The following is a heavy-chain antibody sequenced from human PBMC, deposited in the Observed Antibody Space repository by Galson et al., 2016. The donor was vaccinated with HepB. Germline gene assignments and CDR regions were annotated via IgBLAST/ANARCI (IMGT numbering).Heavy chain of an antibody. CDR3: AHRRVVVVPTAPYFFDY. CDR2: VYWDDGK. J-gene: IGHJ4*02. D-gene: IGHD2-2*01. Sequence: PALVKPTQTLTLTCTFSGFSLSTDGVGVGWIRQPPGKALEWLAVVYWDDGKRISPSLSSRLTITKDTSKNQVVLRMTNMHPVDTATYYCAHRRVVVVPTAPYFFDYWGQGTLVTVSS. V-gene: IGHV2-5*02. CDR1: GFSLSTDGVG.